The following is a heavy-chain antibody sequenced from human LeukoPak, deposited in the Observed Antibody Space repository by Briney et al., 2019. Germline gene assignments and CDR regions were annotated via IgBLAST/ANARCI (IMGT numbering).Heavy chain of an antibody. CDR3: WRVGDGYNFGFDY. CDR2: INNSGST. Sequence: SETLSLTCAVYGGFLSGYYWRWIRHPPEKGREWNGEINNSGSTNYNPSLKSRATISVDTSKNQFSLRLSSVTAADTAVYSLWRVGDGYNFGFDYGGQGTLVTVS. V-gene: IGHV4-34*01. D-gene: IGHD5-24*01. J-gene: IGHJ4*02. CDR1: GGFLSGYY.